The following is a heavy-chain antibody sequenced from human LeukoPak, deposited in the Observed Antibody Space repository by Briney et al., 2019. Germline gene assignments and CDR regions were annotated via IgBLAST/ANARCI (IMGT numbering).Heavy chain of an antibody. D-gene: IGHD2-15*01. V-gene: IGHV3-64D*09. CDR3: VRGYSFGPYGMDV. Sequence: GVSLRLSCSASGFPLSSYAMHWVRQAPGKGLEYVSAISDSGGSTYYADSVKGRFTISRDNSKNTLYLQMSSLRAEDTAVYFCVRGYSFGPYGMDVWGQGTTVTVSS. CDR1: GFPLSSYA. CDR2: ISDSGGST. J-gene: IGHJ6*02.